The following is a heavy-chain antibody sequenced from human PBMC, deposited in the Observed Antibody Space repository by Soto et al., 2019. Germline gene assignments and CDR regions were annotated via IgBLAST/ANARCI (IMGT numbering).Heavy chain of an antibody. J-gene: IGHJ4*02. CDR1: GGLFSSYP. CDR3: ARGGSGYTWFNEF. Sequence: QEQLVQSGAEVKKPGSSVKVSCKASGGLFSSYPISWVRQVPGQGLEGMGGIIPVFQTAYYTQRFQGRVTITADESTNTAYMELSSLRSEETAMYYCARGGSGYTWFNEFWGQGTLVTVSS. V-gene: IGHV1-69*01. D-gene: IGHD3-22*01. CDR2: IIPVFQTA.